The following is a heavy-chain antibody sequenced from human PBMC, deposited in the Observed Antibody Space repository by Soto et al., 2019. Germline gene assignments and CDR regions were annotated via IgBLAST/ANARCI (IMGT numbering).Heavy chain of an antibody. D-gene: IGHD2-2*01. CDR1: GYTFTSYY. Sequence: ASVKVSCKASGYTFTSYYMHWVRQAPGQGLEWMGIINPSGGSTSYAQKFQGRVTMTRDTSTSTVYMELSSLRSEDTAVYYCARVAGYCSSTSCYGYYYYGMDVWGQGTTVPVSS. CDR2: INPSGGST. J-gene: IGHJ6*02. CDR3: ARVAGYCSSTSCYGYYYYGMDV. V-gene: IGHV1-46*01.